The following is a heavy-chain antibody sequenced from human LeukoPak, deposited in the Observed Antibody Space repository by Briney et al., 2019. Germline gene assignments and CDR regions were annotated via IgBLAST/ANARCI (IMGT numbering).Heavy chain of an antibody. CDR3: ARGPRDFWSGYYYR. J-gene: IGHJ4*02. CDR2: IIPIFGTA. CDR1: GGTFSSYA. D-gene: IGHD3-3*01. V-gene: IGHV1-69*05. Sequence: GASVKVSCKASGGTFSSYAISWVRQAPGQGLEWRGGIIPIFGTANYAQKFQGRVTITTDESTSTAYMELSSLRSEDTAVYYCARGPRDFWSGYYYRWGQGTLVTVSS.